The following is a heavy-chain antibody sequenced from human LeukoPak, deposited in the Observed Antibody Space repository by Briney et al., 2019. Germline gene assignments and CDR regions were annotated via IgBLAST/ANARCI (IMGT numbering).Heavy chain of an antibody. CDR1: GFTFSNYE. D-gene: IGHD2-2*01. Sequence: GGSLRLSCAASGFTFSNYEMNWVRQAPGKGLEWVSYFSSGGSGKDYADSVKGRFTISRDNAKNSLYLQMNSLRAEDTAVYYCARDLRGYQDYWGQGTLVTVSS. J-gene: IGHJ4*02. V-gene: IGHV3-48*03. CDR2: FSSGGSGK. CDR3: ARDLRGYQDY.